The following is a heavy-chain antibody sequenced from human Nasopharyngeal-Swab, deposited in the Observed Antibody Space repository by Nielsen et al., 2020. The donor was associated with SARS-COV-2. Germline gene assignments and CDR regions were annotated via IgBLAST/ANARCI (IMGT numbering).Heavy chain of an antibody. J-gene: IGHJ6*02. V-gene: IGHV3-21*01. CDR3: ARDGLDYDFWSAYFMDV. CDR2: ISSSSSYI. Sequence: GESLKISCAASGFTFSSFNMHWVRQAPGKGLEWVSSISSSSSYIYYADSVKGRFTISRDNAKNSLYLQMNSLRAEDTAVYYCARDGLDYDFWSAYFMDVWGQGTTVTVSS. D-gene: IGHD3-3*01. CDR1: GFTFSSFN.